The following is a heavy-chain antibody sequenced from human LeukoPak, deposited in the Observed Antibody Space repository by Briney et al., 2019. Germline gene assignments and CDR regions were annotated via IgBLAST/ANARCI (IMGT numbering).Heavy chain of an antibody. CDR2: INHSGST. J-gene: IGHJ6*04. CDR3: ARGYFGYSSYRMDV. V-gene: IGHV4-34*01. CDR1: GGSSSGYY. D-gene: IGHD5-12*01. Sequence: SETLSLTCAVYGGSSSGYYWSWIRQPPGKGLEWIGEINHSGSTNYNPSLKSRVTISVDTSKNQFPLKLSSVTAADTAVYYCARGYFGYSSYRMDVWGKGTTVTVSS.